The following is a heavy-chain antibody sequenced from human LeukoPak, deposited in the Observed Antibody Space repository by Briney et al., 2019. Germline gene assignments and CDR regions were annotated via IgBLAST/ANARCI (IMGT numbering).Heavy chain of an antibody. CDR2: IKEDGSEK. D-gene: IGHD2-15*01. CDR3: ARDGGGDIVVALAFDI. CDR1: GFTFSNYA. J-gene: IGHJ3*02. Sequence: HTGGSLRLSCAASGFTFSNYAMNWVRQAPGKGLEWVAHIKEDGSEKYYVDSVKGRFTISRDNAKNSLYLQMNSLRAEDTAVYYWARDGGGDIVVALAFDIWGQGTMVTVSS. V-gene: IGHV3-7*05.